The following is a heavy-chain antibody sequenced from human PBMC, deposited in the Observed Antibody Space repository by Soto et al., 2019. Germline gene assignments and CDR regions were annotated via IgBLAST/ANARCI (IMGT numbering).Heavy chain of an antibody. CDR1: GFTFSSYA. D-gene: IGHD3-9*01. Sequence: EVQLLESGGGLVQPGGSLRLSCAASGFTFSSYAMSWVRQAPGKGLEWVSAISGSGGSTYYADSVKGRFTISRDNSKNTQYLQMNSLRAEDTAVYYCAKDPKIDILTGYYDYWGQGTLVTVSS. CDR3: AKDPKIDILTGYYDY. J-gene: IGHJ4*02. CDR2: ISGSGGST. V-gene: IGHV3-23*01.